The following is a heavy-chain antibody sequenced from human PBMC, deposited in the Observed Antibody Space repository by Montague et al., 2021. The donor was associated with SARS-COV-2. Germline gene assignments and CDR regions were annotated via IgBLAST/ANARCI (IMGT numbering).Heavy chain of an antibody. CDR1: GGSISCSSYY. Sequence: SETLSLTCTVSGGSISCSSYYWGWIRQPPGKGLEWIGSIYYSGSTYYNPSLKSRVTISVDTSKNQFSLKLSSVTAADTAVYYCARDLAGYYGSGSYGGMDVWGQGTTVTVSS. D-gene: IGHD3-10*01. V-gene: IGHV4-39*07. J-gene: IGHJ6*02. CDR2: IYYSGST. CDR3: ARDLAGYYGSGSYGGMDV.